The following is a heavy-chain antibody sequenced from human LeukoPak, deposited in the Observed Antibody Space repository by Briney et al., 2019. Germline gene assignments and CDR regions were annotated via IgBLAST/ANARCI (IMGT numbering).Heavy chain of an antibody. V-gene: IGHV4-39*07. Sequence: SETLSLTCTVSGGSISSSSYYWGWIRQPPGKGLEWIGSIYYSGSTYYNPSLKSRVTISVDTSKNQFSLKLSSVTAADTAVYYCAGGMVRAAGLFDYWGQGTLVTVSS. J-gene: IGHJ4*02. CDR3: AGGMVRAAGLFDY. D-gene: IGHD3-10*01. CDR1: GGSISSSSYY. CDR2: IYYSGST.